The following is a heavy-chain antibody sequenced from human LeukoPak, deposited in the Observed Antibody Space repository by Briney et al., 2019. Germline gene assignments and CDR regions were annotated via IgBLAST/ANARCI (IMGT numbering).Heavy chain of an antibody. V-gene: IGHV3-49*04. Sequence: GGSLRLSCAASGFTFSSYAMHWVRQAPGKGLEWVGFIRSKAYGGTTEYAASVKGRFTISRDDSKSIAYLQMNSLKTEDTAVYYCTRGSPTGYWGQGTLVTVSS. J-gene: IGHJ4*02. CDR2: IRSKAYGGTT. CDR3: TRGSPTGY. D-gene: IGHD7-27*01. CDR1: GFTFSSYA.